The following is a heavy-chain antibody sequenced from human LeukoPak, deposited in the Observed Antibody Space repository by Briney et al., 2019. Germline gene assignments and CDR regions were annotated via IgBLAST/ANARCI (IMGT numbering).Heavy chain of an antibody. V-gene: IGHV3-48*04. J-gene: IGHJ4*02. CDR1: GFSFSGYS. D-gene: IGHD3-10*01. CDR3: ATYPHPSGGYDSGTYAPFDY. CDR2: ISSGSRTI. Sequence: GGSLRLSCVASGFSFSGYSMNWVRQAPGKGLDWLSYISSGSRTIFYGDSVKGRFTISRDNAKNSLYLQMNSLRAEDTAVYYCATYPHPSGGYDSGTYAPFDYWGQGTLVTVSS.